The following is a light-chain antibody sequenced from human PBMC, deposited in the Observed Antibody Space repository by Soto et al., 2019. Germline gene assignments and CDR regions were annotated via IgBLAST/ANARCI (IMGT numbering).Light chain of an antibody. CDR2: EVN. CDR3: ASFRSGTILV. J-gene: IGLJ1*01. CDR1: RSDIGDSNF. Sequence: QSVLTQPASVSGSPGQSVTISCTGPRSDIGDSNFISWYQHSPGKAPRLLIYEVNNRPSGVSRRFSGSKAGNTASLTISGLLDDEEPAHFCASFRSGTILVFGSGTKVTVL. V-gene: IGLV2-14*01.